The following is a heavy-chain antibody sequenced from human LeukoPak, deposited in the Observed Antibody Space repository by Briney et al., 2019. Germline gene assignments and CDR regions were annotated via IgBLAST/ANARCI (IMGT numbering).Heavy chain of an antibody. V-gene: IGHV3-66*01. Sequence: GGSLRLSCAASGFTFSSYGIHWVRQAPGKGLEWVSAIYSGGTTYYADSVKGRFTISRDTSKNTLYLQMNSLRAEDTAVYYCARDKFRGYFDYWGQGTLVTVSS. CDR2: IYSGGTT. CDR1: GFTFSSYG. CDR3: ARDKFRGYFDY. D-gene: IGHD3-10*01. J-gene: IGHJ4*02.